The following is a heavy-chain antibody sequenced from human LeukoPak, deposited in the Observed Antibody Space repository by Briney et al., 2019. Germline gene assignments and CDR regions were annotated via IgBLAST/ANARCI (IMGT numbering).Heavy chain of an antibody. V-gene: IGHV1-2*02. J-gene: IGHJ4*02. CDR2: INPNSGDT. Sequence: ASVKVSCKASGYTFTAYYMHWVRQAPGQGLEWMGWINPNSGDTNYAQKFQGRVTMTRDTSISTAYMELSRLRSDDTAVYYCARALNCSSTSCYAGLMDYWGQGTLVTVSS. CDR1: GYTFTAYY. D-gene: IGHD2-2*01. CDR3: ARALNCSSTSCYAGLMDY.